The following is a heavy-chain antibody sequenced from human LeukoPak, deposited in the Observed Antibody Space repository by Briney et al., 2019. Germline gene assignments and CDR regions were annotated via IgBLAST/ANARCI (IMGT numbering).Heavy chain of an antibody. J-gene: IGHJ4*02. CDR1: GFTFDDYA. Sequence: PGRSLRLSCAASGFTFDDYAMHWVRQAPGKGLEWVSGISWNSGSIGYADSVKGRFTISRDNAKNSLYLQMNSLRAEDMALYYCAKETGGRQGLDYWGQGTLVTVSS. CDR2: ISWNSGSI. CDR3: AKETGGRQGLDY. V-gene: IGHV3-9*03. D-gene: IGHD3-10*01.